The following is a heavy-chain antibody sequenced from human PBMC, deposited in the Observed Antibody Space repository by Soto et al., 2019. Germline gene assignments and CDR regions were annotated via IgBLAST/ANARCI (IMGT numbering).Heavy chain of an antibody. J-gene: IGHJ4*02. V-gene: IGHV3-30*18. CDR3: AKDRGSGSYSNYFDY. CDR2: ISYDGSNK. CDR1: GFTFSSYG. Sequence: GGSLRLSCAASGFTFSSYGMHWVRQAPGKGLEWVAVISYDGSNKYYADSVKGRFTISRDNSKNTLYLQMNSLRAEDTAVYYCAKDRGSGSYSNYFDYWGQGTLVTVSS. D-gene: IGHD1-26*01.